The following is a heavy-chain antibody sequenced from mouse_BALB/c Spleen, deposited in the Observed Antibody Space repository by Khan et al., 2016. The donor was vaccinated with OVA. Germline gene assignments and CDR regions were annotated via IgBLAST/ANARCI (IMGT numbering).Heavy chain of an antibody. J-gene: IGHJ2*01. Sequence: QVQLKQSGAELVRPGASVKLSCATSGFIFTSYWIPWVQQRSGQGLEWVASIYPGTDYTYYPEKVKDGATLSTDKSYSTSYLQLSSLKSEDSAVLFCARDEDLCYFDYWGQGTTLTVSA. CDR3: ARDEDLCYFDY. CDR2: IYPGTDYT. V-gene: IGHV1-76*01. CDR1: GFIFTSYW.